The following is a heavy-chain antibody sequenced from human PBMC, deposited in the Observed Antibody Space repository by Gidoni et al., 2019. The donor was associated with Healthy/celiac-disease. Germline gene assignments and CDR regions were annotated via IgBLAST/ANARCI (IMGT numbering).Heavy chain of an antibody. CDR3: AKDHMWFGDSWYYYYYGMDV. CDR1: GFTFSRYA. CDR2: ISGSGGST. D-gene: IGHD3-10*01. V-gene: IGHV3-23*01. J-gene: IGHJ6*02. Sequence: EVQLLASGGGLVQPGGSLRLSCAASGFTFSRYALSWVRQAPGKGLEWVSAISGSGGSTYYADSVKGRFTISRDNSKNTLYLQMNSLRAEDTAVYYCAKDHMWFGDSWYYYYYGMDVWGQGTTVTVSS.